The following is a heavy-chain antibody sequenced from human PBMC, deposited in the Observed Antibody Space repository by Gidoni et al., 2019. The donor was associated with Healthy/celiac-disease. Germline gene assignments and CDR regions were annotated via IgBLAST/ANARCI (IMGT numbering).Heavy chain of an antibody. D-gene: IGHD3-3*01. J-gene: IGHJ6*02. Sequence: QVQLVQSGAEVKKPGSSVKVSCKASGGTFSRYAISWVRQAPGQGLEWMGGIIPIFGTANYAQKFQGRVTITADESTSTAYMELSSLRSEDTAVYYCARTYDFWSGYYTYYYYYGMDVWGQGTTVTVSS. CDR3: ARTYDFWSGYYTYYYYYGMDV. CDR1: GGTFSRYA. V-gene: IGHV1-69*01. CDR2: IIPIFGTA.